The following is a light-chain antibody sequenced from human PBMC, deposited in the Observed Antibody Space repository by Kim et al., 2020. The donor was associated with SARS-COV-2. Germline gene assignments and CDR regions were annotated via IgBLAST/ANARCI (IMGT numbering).Light chain of an antibody. CDR3: QQYNDYSAT. CDR1: QTISSR. CDR2: EAS. V-gene: IGKV1-5*03. Sequence: SASVGDRVTITCRASQTISSRMAWYQQKPGKAPTLLIYEASSLETGVPSRFSGSRSGTEFTLTISSLQHDDFATYYCQQYNDYSATFGQGTKLEI. J-gene: IGKJ2*01.